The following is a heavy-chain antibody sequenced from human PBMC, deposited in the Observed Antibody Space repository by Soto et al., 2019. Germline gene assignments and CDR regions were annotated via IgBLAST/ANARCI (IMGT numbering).Heavy chain of an antibody. D-gene: IGHD2-2*01. CDR2: ITGSSSTI. V-gene: IGHV3-48*01. Sequence: GGSLRLSCAASGFTFSSYSMNWVRQAPGKGLEWVSYITGSSSTIYYADSVKGRFTISRDNAKNSLYLQMNSLTAEDTAVYYCARAERTSCYGIQYWAQGTLVTVSS. CDR3: ARAERTSCYGIQY. CDR1: GFTFSSYS. J-gene: IGHJ1*01.